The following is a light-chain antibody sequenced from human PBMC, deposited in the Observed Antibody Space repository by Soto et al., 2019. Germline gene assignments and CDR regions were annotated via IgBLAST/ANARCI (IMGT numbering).Light chain of an antibody. Sequence: DIVMTQSPLSLPVTPGEPASISCRSSQSLLYSSGYNYLDWYLQKPGQSPQLLINLGSNRASGVPDRFSGSGSGTDFTLKISRVEAEDVGVYYCMQALQTPYTFGQGTKVDIK. CDR2: LGS. CDR3: MQALQTPYT. V-gene: IGKV2-28*01. CDR1: QSLLYSSGYNY. J-gene: IGKJ2*01.